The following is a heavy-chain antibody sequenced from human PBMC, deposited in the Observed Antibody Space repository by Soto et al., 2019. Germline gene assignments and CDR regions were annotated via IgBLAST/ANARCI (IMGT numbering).Heavy chain of an antibody. CDR3: ARGRPWVRGPPYYYYYMDV. V-gene: IGHV1-3*01. J-gene: IGHJ6*03. Sequence: ASVKVSCKASGYTFTSYAMHWVRQAPGQRLEWMGWINAGNGNTKYSQKFQGRVTITRDTSASTAYMELSSLRSEDTAVYYCARGRPWVRGPPYYYYYMDVWGKGTTVTVSS. CDR2: INAGNGNT. CDR1: GYTFTSYA. D-gene: IGHD3-10*01.